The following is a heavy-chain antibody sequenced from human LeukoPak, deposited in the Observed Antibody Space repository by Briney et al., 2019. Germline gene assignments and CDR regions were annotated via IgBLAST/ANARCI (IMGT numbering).Heavy chain of an antibody. CDR3: TTGDWGDYDILTGYRLVDY. V-gene: IGHV3-21*03. D-gene: IGHD3-9*01. Sequence: GGSLRLSCAASGFTFSSYSMNWVRQAPGKGLEWVSFISSSSSYIYYADSVKGRFTISRDNSKNTLHLQMNSLKTEDTAVYYCTTGDWGDYDILTGYRLVDYWGQGTLVTVSS. J-gene: IGHJ4*02. CDR2: ISSSSSYI. CDR1: GFTFSSYS.